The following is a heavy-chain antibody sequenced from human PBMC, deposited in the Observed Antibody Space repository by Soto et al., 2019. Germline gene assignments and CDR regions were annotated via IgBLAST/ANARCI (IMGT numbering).Heavy chain of an antibody. J-gene: IGHJ5*02. D-gene: IGHD2-15*01. CDR3: AGEYCGGGGCPFFDP. Sequence: QVQLVQSGAEVKRPGSSVKVSCRASGGTFSTYAINWLRQAPGQGLEWMGVIIPMFGTANYAQKFQGRVTITADESTTTAYMELSSLRSEDTALYYCAGEYCGGGGCPFFDPWGQGTLVTVSS. CDR1: GGTFSTYA. V-gene: IGHV1-69*01. CDR2: IIPMFGTA.